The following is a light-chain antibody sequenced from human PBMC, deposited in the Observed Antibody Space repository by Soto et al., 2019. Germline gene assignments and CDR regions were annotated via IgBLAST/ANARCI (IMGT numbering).Light chain of an antibody. CDR3: AAWDDRLSAWV. J-gene: IGLJ3*02. CDR1: TPNIGYND. CDR2: SSK. V-gene: IGLV1-47*02. Sequence: QSVLTQSPPASGTPGQRVAFSCSGSTPNIGYNDVYWYQQFPGTAPKLLIYSSKKRPSGVPDRFSGSKSGTSASLAISGLRSEDEADYYCAAWDDRLSAWVFGGGTKLTVL.